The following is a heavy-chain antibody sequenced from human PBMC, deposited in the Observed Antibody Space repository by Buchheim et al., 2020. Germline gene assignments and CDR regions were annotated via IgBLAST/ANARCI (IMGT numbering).Heavy chain of an antibody. D-gene: IGHD3-3*01. CDR1: GGSISNSSYF. Sequence: QLQLQESGPGLMKPSETLSLTCTVSGGSISNSSYFWGWIRQPPGKRLEWVGSFSYSGSTYYNPSLRSRVTISVDTSKNQFSLRLSSVTAADTAIYSCARLQIWSRATDSWGQGIL. V-gene: IGHV4-39*01. J-gene: IGHJ4*02. CDR2: FSYSGST. CDR3: ARLQIWSRATDS.